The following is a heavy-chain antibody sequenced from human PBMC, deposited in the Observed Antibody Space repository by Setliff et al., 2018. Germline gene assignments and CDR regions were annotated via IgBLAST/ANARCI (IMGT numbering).Heavy chain of an antibody. CDR3: AASVGGAPYYYGLDV. CDR2: ITAGNGDT. Sequence: ASVKVSCKTSGYSFISYYMYWVRQAPGQSLEWMGWITAGNGDTKYSQKFQGRITITRDTSASTFYMELSSLRSEDTALYSCAASVGGAPYYYGLDVWGQGTTVTVSS. D-gene: IGHD2-15*01. J-gene: IGHJ6*02. CDR1: GYSFISYY. V-gene: IGHV1-3*01.